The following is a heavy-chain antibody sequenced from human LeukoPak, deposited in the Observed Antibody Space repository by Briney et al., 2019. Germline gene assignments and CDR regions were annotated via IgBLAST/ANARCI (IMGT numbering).Heavy chain of an antibody. CDR3: AREKRSGYYTGY. CDR2: ITYDGSSK. J-gene: IGHJ4*02. Sequence: PGRSLRLSCAASGFTFSSYAMHWVRQAPGKGLEWVAIITYDGSSKFYADSVKGRFTISRDNSKDTLYLQMNSLRPEDTAIYYCAREKRSGYYTGYWGQGTLVTVSS. CDR1: GFTFSSYA. V-gene: IGHV3-30-3*01. D-gene: IGHD3-3*01.